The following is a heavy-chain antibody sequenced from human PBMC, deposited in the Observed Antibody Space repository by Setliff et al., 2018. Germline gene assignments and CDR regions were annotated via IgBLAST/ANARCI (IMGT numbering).Heavy chain of an antibody. CDR3: ARDEDYYGSGSYYN. V-gene: IGHV4-59*01. J-gene: IGHJ4*02. D-gene: IGHD3-10*01. CDR2: IYYGGST. Sequence: PSETLSLTCTVSGGSISDYYWSWIRQAPGKGLEWIGYIYYGGSTNYNPSLNSRVAISVDTSENQFSLRLNSVTAADTAVYYCARDEDYYGSGSYYNWGQGTLVTVSS. CDR1: GGSISDYY.